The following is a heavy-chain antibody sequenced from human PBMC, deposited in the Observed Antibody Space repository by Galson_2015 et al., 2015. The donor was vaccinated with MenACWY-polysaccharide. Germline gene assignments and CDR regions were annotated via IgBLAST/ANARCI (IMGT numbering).Heavy chain of an antibody. CDR2: ISRSSSYI. CDR3: ARVIAVAYYYDYGTDV. V-gene: IGHV3-21*01. D-gene: IGHD6-19*01. Sequence: SLRLSCAASGFTFSSCSMNWVRQAPGKGLEWVSSISRSSSYIYYADSVKGRFTISRDNAKNSLYLQMNSLRAEDTAVYYCARVIAVAYYYDYGTDVWGQGTTVTVSS. J-gene: IGHJ6*02. CDR1: GFTFSSCS.